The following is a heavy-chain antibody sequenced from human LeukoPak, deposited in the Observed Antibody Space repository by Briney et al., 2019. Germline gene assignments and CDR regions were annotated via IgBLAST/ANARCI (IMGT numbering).Heavy chain of an antibody. CDR2: INWSGGST. V-gene: IGHV3-20*04. Sequence: PGGSLRLSCTASGFAFDEHVMSWVRQVPGKGLEWVSGINWSGGSTGYADPLRARFTISRDNAKNSLYLQMDSLRAEDTALYYCARAPITSPFYFDYWGQGTLVTVSS. CDR1: GFAFDEHV. J-gene: IGHJ4*02. CDR3: ARAPITSPFYFDY. D-gene: IGHD2-2*01.